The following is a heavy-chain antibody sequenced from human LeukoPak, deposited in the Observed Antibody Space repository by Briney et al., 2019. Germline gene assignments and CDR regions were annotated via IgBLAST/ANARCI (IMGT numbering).Heavy chain of an antibody. CDR2: INHSGST. J-gene: IGHJ4*02. Sequence: SETLSLTCAVYGGSFSGYYWSWIRQPPGKGLEWIGEINHSGSTNYNPSLKSRVTISVDTSKNQFSLKLSSVPAADTAVYYCAREGPWSTSGLRIFGVVRRLYFDYWGQGTLVTVSS. D-gene: IGHD3-3*01. CDR1: GGSFSGYY. V-gene: IGHV4-34*01. CDR3: AREGPWSTSGLRIFGVVRRLYFDY.